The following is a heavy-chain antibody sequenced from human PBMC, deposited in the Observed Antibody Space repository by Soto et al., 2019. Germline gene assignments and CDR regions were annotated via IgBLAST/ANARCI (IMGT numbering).Heavy chain of an antibody. CDR2: LYYGRSA. D-gene: IGHD3-22*01. V-gene: IGHV4-59*01. Sequence: QVQLQESGPGLVKPSETLSLTCAVSGASISTYYCMWIRQPPGKGLESIGYLYYGRSANYNPSLKSRVTLSVDTSTSQCSLTLSSMTAADTAVYYCALRSMAVVPEYWGQGTLVTVSS. CDR3: ALRSMAVVPEY. CDR1: GASISTYY. J-gene: IGHJ4*02.